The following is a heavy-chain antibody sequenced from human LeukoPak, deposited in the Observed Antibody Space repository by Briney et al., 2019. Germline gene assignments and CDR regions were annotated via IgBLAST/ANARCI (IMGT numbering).Heavy chain of an antibody. D-gene: IGHD6-19*01. CDR2: ISTTGSSI. CDR1: GFTFSNYW. Sequence: PGGSLRLSCAASGFTFSNYWMTWVRQAPGKGLEWVSYISTTGSSIYYADSVKGRFTISRDNVKNLLYLQMNSLRAEDTAVYYCARVQRGIAVALDYWGQGTLATVSS. J-gene: IGHJ4*02. V-gene: IGHV3-48*04. CDR3: ARVQRGIAVALDY.